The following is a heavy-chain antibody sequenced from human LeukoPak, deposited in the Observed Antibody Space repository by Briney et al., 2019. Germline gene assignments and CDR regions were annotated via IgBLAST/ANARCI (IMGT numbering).Heavy chain of an antibody. CDR3: ARAPTMVRGVIDY. Sequence: SETLSLTCTVSGGSISSGDYYWSWIRQPPGTGLEWLGYIYYSGSTYYNPSLKSRVTISVDTSKNQFSLKLSSVTAADTAVYYCARAPTMVRGVIDYWGQGTLVTVSS. D-gene: IGHD3-10*01. V-gene: IGHV4-30-4*08. J-gene: IGHJ4*02. CDR2: IYYSGST. CDR1: GGSISSGDYY.